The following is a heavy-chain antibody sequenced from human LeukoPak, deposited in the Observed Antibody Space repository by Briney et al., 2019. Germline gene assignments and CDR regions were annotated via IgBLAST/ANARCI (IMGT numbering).Heavy chain of an antibody. CDR3: ASTPLRFLEWLPSV. J-gene: IGHJ4*02. CDR1: GGSISNYY. CDR2: IYYSGST. V-gene: IGHV4-59*01. Sequence: SETLSLTCTVSGGSISNYYWSWIRQPPGKGLEWIGYIYYSGSTNYNPSLKSRVTISIDTSKKQFSLKLTSVTAADTAVYYCASTPLRFLEWLPSVWGQGTWSPSPQ. D-gene: IGHD3-3*01.